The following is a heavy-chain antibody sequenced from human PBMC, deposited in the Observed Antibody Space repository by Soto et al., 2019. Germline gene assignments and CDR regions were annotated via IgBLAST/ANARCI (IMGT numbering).Heavy chain of an antibody. CDR3: ATHSIWAFDY. CDR1: GVTFSSYW. D-gene: IGHD4-4*01. V-gene: IGHV3-7*01. J-gene: IGHJ4*02. CDR2: IKQDGGEK. Sequence: GGSLRLSCAASGVTFSSYWMSWVRQAPGKGLEWVASIKQDGGEKYYVDSVKGRFTISRDNAKNSLHLQMSSLRAEDTAVYYWATHSIWAFDYWGQGTLVTVSS.